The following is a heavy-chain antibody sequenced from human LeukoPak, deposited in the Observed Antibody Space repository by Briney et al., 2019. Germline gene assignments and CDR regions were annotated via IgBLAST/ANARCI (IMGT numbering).Heavy chain of an antibody. CDR3: ARQYCSSTSCYNAADY. J-gene: IGHJ4*02. Sequence: ASVKVSCKASGYTFIGYYMHWVRQAPGQGLEWMGRINPNSGGTNYAQKFQGRVTMTRDTSISTAYMELSRLRSDDTAVYYCARQYCSSTSCYNAADYWGQGTLVTVSS. D-gene: IGHD2-2*02. CDR2: INPNSGGT. CDR1: GYTFIGYY. V-gene: IGHV1-2*06.